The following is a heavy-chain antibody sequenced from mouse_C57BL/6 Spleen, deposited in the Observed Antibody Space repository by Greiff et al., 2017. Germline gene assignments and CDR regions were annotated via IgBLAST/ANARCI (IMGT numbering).Heavy chain of an antibody. CDR2: IDPSDSYT. V-gene: IGHV1-69*01. CDR3: ARSRLPSGGAMDY. Sequence: VQLQQPGAELVMPGASVKLSCKASGYTFTSYWMHWVKQRPGQGLEWIGEIDPSDSYTNYNQKFKGKSTLTVDKSSSTAYMQLSSLTSEDSAVYYCARSRLPSGGAMDYWGQGTSVTVSS. CDR1: GYTFTSYW. D-gene: IGHD2-4*01. J-gene: IGHJ4*01.